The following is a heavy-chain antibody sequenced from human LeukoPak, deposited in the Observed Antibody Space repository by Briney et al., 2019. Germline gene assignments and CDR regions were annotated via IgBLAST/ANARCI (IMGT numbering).Heavy chain of an antibody. Sequence: GGSLRLSCAASGFTFSSYAMHWVRQAPGKGLEWVAVISYDGSNKYYADSVKGRFTISRDNSKNTLYLQMNSLRAEDAAVYYCARVFRFYDSSGYYDAFDIWGQGTMVTVSS. D-gene: IGHD3-22*01. CDR3: ARVFRFYDSSGYYDAFDI. CDR2: ISYDGSNK. CDR1: GFTFSSYA. V-gene: IGHV3-30-3*01. J-gene: IGHJ3*02.